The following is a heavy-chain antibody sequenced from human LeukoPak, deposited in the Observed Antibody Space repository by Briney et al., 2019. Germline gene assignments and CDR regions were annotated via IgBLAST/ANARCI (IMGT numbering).Heavy chain of an antibody. CDR2: INPNSGGT. D-gene: IGHD2-2*01. V-gene: IGHV1-2*02. J-gene: IGHJ4*02. CDR1: GYTFTDYY. CDR3: ARVGRSVVVPAATGAYFDY. Sequence: GASVKVSCKTSGYTFTDYYMHWVRQAPGQGLEWMGWINPNSGGTNYAQKFQGRVTMTRDTSISTAYMELSRLRSDDTAVYYCARVGRSVVVPAATGAYFDYWGQGTLVTVSS.